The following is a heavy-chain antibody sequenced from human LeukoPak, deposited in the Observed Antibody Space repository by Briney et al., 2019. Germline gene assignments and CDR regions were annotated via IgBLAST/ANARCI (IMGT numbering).Heavy chain of an antibody. CDR2: ISGSGGST. V-gene: IGHV3-23*01. Sequence: ETLSLTCTVSGVSINSGNWWSWVRQAPGKGLEWVSTISGSGGSTYYTDSVKGRFAISRDNSKNTLYLQMNSLRAEDTAVYYCAKVDYDILTGYSRESWFDPWGQGTLVTVSS. CDR3: AKVDYDILTGYSRESWFDP. CDR1: GVSINSGN. D-gene: IGHD3-9*01. J-gene: IGHJ5*02.